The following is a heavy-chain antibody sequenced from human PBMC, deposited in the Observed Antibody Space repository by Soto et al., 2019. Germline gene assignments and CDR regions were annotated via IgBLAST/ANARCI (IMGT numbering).Heavy chain of an antibody. CDR3: ARRSSGWYFDY. V-gene: IGHV3-23*01. J-gene: IGHJ4*02. CDR2: ISGSGGST. Sequence: EVQLLESGGGLVQPGGSLRLSCAASEFTFSSYAMSWVRQAPGKGLEWVSAISGSGGSTYYADSVKGRFTISRDNSMNTLYLQVNSLRAEDTAVYYCARRSSGWYFDYWGQGTLVTVSS. D-gene: IGHD6-19*01. CDR1: EFTFSSYA.